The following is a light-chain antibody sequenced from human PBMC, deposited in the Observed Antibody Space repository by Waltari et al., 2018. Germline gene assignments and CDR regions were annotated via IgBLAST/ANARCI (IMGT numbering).Light chain of an antibody. Sequence: NFMLTQPHSVSESPGKTVTTSCTGTSGSIASNYVQWYQQRPGSAPTTVIYEDNQRPSGVPDRFSGSIDSSSNSASLTIAGLKTEDEADYYCQSYDSSSCVFGGGTKLTVL. CDR3: QSYDSSSCV. CDR2: EDN. J-gene: IGLJ3*02. CDR1: SGSIASNY. V-gene: IGLV6-57*02.